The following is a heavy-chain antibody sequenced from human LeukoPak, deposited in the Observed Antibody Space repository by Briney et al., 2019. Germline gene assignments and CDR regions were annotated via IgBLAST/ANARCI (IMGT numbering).Heavy chain of an antibody. J-gene: IGHJ4*02. Sequence: GGSLRLSCAASGFTFSSYAMSWVRQAPGKGLEWVSAISGSGGSTYYADSVKGRFTISRDNSKNTLYLQMNSLRAEDTAVYYCAKGLTMVRGVDDWASLSTFDYWGQGTLVTVSS. CDR3: AKGLTMVRGVDDWASLSTFDY. CDR2: ISGSGGST. V-gene: IGHV3-23*01. CDR1: GFTFSSYA. D-gene: IGHD3-10*01.